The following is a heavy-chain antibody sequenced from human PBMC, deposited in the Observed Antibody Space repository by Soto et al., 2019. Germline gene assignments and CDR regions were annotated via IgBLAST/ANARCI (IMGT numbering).Heavy chain of an antibody. CDR3: ARKAWVRFDY. V-gene: IGHV4-4*02. CDR2: VFHTGNT. CDR1: GDSMTRSVW. J-gene: IGHJ4*02. D-gene: IGHD7-27*01. Sequence: SETVSLTCTVSGDSMTRSVWWTWVRQPPGKGLEWIGEVFHTGNTNYNPSLKSRVTMSVDKSTNEFSLKVTSVTAADTAIYYCARKAWVRFDYWGQGALVTVSS.